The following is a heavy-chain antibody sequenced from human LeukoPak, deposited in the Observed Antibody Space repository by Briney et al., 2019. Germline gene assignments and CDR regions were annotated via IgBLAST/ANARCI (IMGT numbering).Heavy chain of an antibody. CDR3: ARDANGYGDDPFYYYYGMDV. J-gene: IGHJ6*02. Sequence: GGSLRLSCAASGFTFSSYAMHWVRQAPGKGLEWVAVISYDGSNKYYADSVKGRFTISRDNSKNTLYLQMNSLRAEDTAVYYCARDANGYGDDPFYYYYGMDVWGQGTTVTVSS. CDR2: ISYDGSNK. D-gene: IGHD4-17*01. CDR1: GFTFSSYA. V-gene: IGHV3-30-3*01.